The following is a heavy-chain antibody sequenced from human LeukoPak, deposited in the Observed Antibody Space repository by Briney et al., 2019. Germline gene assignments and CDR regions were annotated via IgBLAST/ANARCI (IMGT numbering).Heavy chain of an antibody. J-gene: IGHJ4*02. D-gene: IGHD3-9*01. Sequence: GASVKVSCKASGGTFSSYAISWVRQAPGQGLEWMGGIIPIFGTANYAQKFQGRVTITADKSTSTAYMELSSLRSEDTAVYYCARGRDILTGVDYWGQGTLVTVSS. CDR3: ARGRDILTGVDY. CDR1: GGTFSSYA. V-gene: IGHV1-69*06. CDR2: IIPIFGTA.